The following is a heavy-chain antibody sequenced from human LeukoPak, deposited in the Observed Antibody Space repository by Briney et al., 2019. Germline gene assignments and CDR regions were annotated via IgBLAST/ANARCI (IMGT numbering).Heavy chain of an antibody. V-gene: IGHV1-46*01. CDR3: ARKGRFLELDY. Sequence: ASVKVSCKASGYTFTDYYMHWVRQAPGQGLEWMGIINPSGGSTSYAQKFQGRVTMTRDTSTSTVYMELSSLRSEDTAVYYCARKGRFLELDYWGQGTLVTVSS. D-gene: IGHD3-3*01. J-gene: IGHJ4*02. CDR1: GYTFTDYY. CDR2: INPSGGST.